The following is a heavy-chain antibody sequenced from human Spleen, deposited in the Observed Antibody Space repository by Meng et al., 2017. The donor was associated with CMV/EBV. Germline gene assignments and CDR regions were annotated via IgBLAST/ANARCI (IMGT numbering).Heavy chain of an antibody. D-gene: IGHD2-2*01. CDR3: AREGGVIVPAAYFDY. Sequence: GESLKISCAASGFTFSSYCMSWVRQAPGKGLEWVANIKQDGSENYYVDSVKGRFTISRDNAKNSLYLQMNSLRAEDTAVYYCAREGGVIVPAAYFDYWGQGTLVTVSS. V-gene: IGHV3-7*01. J-gene: IGHJ4*02. CDR1: GFTFSSYC. CDR2: IKQDGSEN.